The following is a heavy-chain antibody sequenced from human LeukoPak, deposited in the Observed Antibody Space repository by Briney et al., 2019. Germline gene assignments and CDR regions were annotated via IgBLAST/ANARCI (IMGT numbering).Heavy chain of an antibody. Sequence: SVKVSCKASSYTFTNYGISWVRQAPGQGLEWMGGIIPIFGTANYAQKFQGRVTITTDESTSTAYMELSSLRSDDTAVYYCATSYTSVDILTGYYLDYWGQGTLVTVSS. J-gene: IGHJ4*02. CDR2: IIPIFGTA. CDR3: ATSYTSVDILTGYYLDY. CDR1: SYTFTNYG. D-gene: IGHD3-9*01. V-gene: IGHV1-69*05.